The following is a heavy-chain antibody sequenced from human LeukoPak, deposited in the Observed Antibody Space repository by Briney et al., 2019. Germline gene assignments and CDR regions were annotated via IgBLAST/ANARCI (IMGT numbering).Heavy chain of an antibody. CDR1: GFTFSSFG. D-gene: IGHD4/OR15-4a*01. J-gene: IGHJ4*02. CDR2: ISSNGDGT. V-gene: IGHV3-64*01. Sequence: GPLRLSCTASGFTFSSFGMHWVRQAPGKGLEYVSAISSNGDGTYYANSVRGRFTISRDNSKNTLYLQMGSLRAEDTAVYYCASSSGSNKNPFDYWGQGTLVTVSS. CDR3: ASSSGSNKNPFDY.